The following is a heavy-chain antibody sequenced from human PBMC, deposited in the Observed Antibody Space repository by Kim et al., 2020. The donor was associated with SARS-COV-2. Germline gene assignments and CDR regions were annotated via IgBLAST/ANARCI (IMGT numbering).Heavy chain of an antibody. V-gene: IGHV3-9*01. D-gene: IGHD2-2*01. Sequence: GGSLRLSCAASGFTFDDYAMHWVRQAPGKGLEWVSGISWNSGSIGYADSVKGRFTISRDNAKNSLYLQMNSLRAEDTALYYCAKDINPYCSSTSCYSLYFDYWGQGTLVTVSS. CDR1: GFTFDDYA. CDR3: AKDINPYCSSTSCYSLYFDY. CDR2: ISWNSGSI. J-gene: IGHJ4*02.